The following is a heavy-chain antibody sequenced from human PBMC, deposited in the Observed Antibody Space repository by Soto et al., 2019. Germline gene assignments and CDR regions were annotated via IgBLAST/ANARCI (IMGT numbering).Heavy chain of an antibody. CDR2: ISGSGGST. Sequence: EVQLLESGGGLVQPGGSLRLSCAASGFTFSSYAMSWVRQAAGKGLEWVSAISGSGGSTYYADSVKGRFTISRDNSKNTLYLQMNSLRAEDTAVYYCAKDRVLVRGVIPHFDYWGQGTLVTVSS. CDR3: AKDRVLVRGVIPHFDY. V-gene: IGHV3-23*01. D-gene: IGHD3-10*01. J-gene: IGHJ4*02. CDR1: GFTFSSYA.